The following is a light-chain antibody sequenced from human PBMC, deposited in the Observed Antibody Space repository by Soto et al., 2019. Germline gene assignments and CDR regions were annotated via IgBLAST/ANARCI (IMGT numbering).Light chain of an antibody. Sequence: IVLTQSPDTLSLSPGERATLSCRASQSVSSSQLVWYQQKPGQAPRLLIYAASSRATGIPDRFSGSGSGTDFTLTVGELETEDFAVYYCQHYANSVWTFGQGTKVEIK. J-gene: IGKJ1*01. CDR3: QHYANSVWT. CDR2: AAS. V-gene: IGKV3-20*01. CDR1: QSVSSSQ.